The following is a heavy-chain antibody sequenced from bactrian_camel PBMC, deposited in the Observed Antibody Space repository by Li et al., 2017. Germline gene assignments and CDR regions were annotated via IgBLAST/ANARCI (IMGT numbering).Heavy chain of an antibody. CDR2: IARDGTT. CDR3: AADQDPFGTVVLVGCPPYKY. J-gene: IGHJ4*01. D-gene: IGHD6*01. CDR1: PHTNRP. V-gene: IGHV3S53*01. Sequence: HVQLVESGGGSVQAGGSLRLSCSTSPHTNRPMGWFRQASGKEREGVAAIARDGTTTYADSVKGRFTISQDNAKNTLYLQMNSLKPEDTAVYYCAADQDPFGTVVLVGCPPYKYRGQGTQVTVS.